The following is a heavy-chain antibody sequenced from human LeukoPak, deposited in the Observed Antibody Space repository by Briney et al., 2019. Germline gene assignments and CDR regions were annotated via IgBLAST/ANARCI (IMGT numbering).Heavy chain of an antibody. J-gene: IGHJ6*03. CDR3: ARDSGFYAGGYYYMDV. V-gene: IGHV4-59*01. CDR1: GDSISSYY. Sequence: SETLSLTCTVSGDSISSYYCSWIRQPPGKGLEWIGYIYYSGSTNYNPSLKSRVTISVDTSKNQFSLKLSSVTAADTAVYYCARDSGFYAGGYYYMDVWGKGTTVTISS. CDR2: IYYSGST. D-gene: IGHD3-10*01.